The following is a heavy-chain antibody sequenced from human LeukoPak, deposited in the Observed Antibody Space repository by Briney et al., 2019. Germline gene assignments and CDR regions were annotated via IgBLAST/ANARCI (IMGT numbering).Heavy chain of an antibody. D-gene: IGHD3-10*01. V-gene: IGHV1-24*01. CDR2: FDPEDGET. CDR3: ATLTGMYYYGSGNYYFDY. J-gene: IGHJ4*02. CDR1: GYTLTELS. Sequence: ASVKVSCKVSGYTLTELSMHWVRQAPGKGLEWMGGFDPEDGETIYAQKFQGRVTMTEDTSTDTAYMELSSLRSEDTAVYYCATLTGMYYYGSGNYYFDYWGQGTLVTVSS.